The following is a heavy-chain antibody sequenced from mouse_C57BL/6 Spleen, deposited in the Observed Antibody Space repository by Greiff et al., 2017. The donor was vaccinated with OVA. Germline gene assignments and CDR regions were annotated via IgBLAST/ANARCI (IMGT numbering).Heavy chain of an antibody. CDR2: INPNNGGT. V-gene: IGHV1-26*01. Sequence: EVQLQQSGPELVKPGASVKISCKASGYTFTDYYMNWVKQSHGKSLEWIGDINPNNGGTSYNQKFKGKATLTVDKSSSTAYMELRSLTSEDSAVYYCASGRYDYGLDYWGQGTTLTVSS. J-gene: IGHJ2*01. CDR1: GYTFTDYY. CDR3: ASGRYDYGLDY. D-gene: IGHD2-4*01.